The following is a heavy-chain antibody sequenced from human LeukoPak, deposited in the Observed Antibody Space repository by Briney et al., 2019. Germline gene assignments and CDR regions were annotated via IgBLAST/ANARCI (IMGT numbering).Heavy chain of an antibody. CDR2: ISAYNGNT. CDR1: GYTFTSYG. CDR3: ATPLPRYCSSTSCYTPHAFDI. D-gene: IGHD2-2*02. Sequence: ASVKVSCKASGYTFTSYGISWVRQAPGQGLEWMGGISAYNGNTNYAQKLQGRVTMTTDTSTSTASMELRRLRSDAPAVYSRATPLPRYCSSTSCYTPHAFDIWGQGTLVTVSS. J-gene: IGHJ3*02. V-gene: IGHV1-18*01.